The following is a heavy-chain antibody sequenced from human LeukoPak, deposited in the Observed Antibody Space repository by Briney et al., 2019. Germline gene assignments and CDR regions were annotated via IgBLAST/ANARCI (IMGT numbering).Heavy chain of an antibody. Sequence: PSETLSLTCTVSGGSISSYYWSWIGQPAGKGLEWIGRIYTSGSTNYNPSLKSRVTISVDKSKNQFSLKLSSVTAADTAVYYCASSEIAAAEDYYFDYWGQGTLVTVSS. J-gene: IGHJ4*02. CDR3: ASSEIAAAEDYYFDY. CDR2: IYTSGST. CDR1: GGSISSYY. V-gene: IGHV4-4*07. D-gene: IGHD6-25*01.